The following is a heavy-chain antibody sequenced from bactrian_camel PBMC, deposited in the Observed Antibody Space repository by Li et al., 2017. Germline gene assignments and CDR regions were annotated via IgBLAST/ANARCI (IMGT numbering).Heavy chain of an antibody. CDR1: GYTYSSNC. CDR2: IEPRTGIT. Sequence: DVQLVESGGGSVQAGGSLRLSCAASGYTYSSNCMGWFRQAPGKEREAVAAIEPRTGITSYTDSVKGRFTISQDKAKNTVYLQLNALKPEDSAMYYCATDEISKLVAGFPEYWGQGTQVTVS. D-gene: IGHD6*01. CDR3: ATDEISKLVAGFPEY. J-gene: IGHJ4*01. V-gene: IGHV3S59*01.